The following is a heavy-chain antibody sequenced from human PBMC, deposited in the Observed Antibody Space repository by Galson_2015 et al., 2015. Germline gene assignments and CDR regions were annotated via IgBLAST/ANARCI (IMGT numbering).Heavy chain of an antibody. Sequence: SLRLSCAASGFTFSSYAMHWVRQAPGKGLEWVSYISSSSSTIYYADSVKGRFTISRDNAKNSLYLQMNSLRDEDTAVYYCARDLEYYDSSGYAAALDYWGRGTLVTVSS. D-gene: IGHD3-22*01. CDR3: ARDLEYYDSSGYAAALDY. V-gene: IGHV3-48*02. CDR2: ISSSSSTI. CDR1: GFTFSSYA. J-gene: IGHJ4*02.